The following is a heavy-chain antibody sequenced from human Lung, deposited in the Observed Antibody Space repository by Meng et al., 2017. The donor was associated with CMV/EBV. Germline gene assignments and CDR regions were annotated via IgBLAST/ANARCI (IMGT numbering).Heavy chain of an antibody. CDR1: GFSFIDHW. D-gene: IGHD3-16*01. J-gene: IGHJ3*01. V-gene: IGHV3-7*01. Sequence: GESLKISCAASGFSFIDHWMTWVRQAPGKGLQWVAHLSGDGRDIQYLDSVRGRFTISRDNAENSLFLQMNSLRADDTAVYYCVKYWGRAFHFWCQGPMVTVSS. CDR3: VKYWGRAFHF. CDR2: LSGDGRDI.